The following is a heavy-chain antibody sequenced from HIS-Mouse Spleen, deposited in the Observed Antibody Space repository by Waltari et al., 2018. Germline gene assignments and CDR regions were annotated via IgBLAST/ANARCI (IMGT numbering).Heavy chain of an antibody. CDR3: AREIPYSSSWYDWYFDL. CDR1: GGSISSSSYY. J-gene: IGHJ2*01. D-gene: IGHD6-13*01. V-gene: IGHV4-39*07. CDR2: IYYSGRT. Sequence: QLQLQESGPGLVKPSETLSLTCTVSGGSISSSSYYWGWIRQPPGKGLEWIGSIYYSGRTSSNPSLKSRVTISVDTSTNQFSLKLSSVTAADTAVYYCAREIPYSSSWYDWYFDLWGRGTLVTVSS.